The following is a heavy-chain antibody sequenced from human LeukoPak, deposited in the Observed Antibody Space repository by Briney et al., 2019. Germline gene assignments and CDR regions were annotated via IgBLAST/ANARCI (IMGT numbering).Heavy chain of an antibody. D-gene: IGHD5-18*01. J-gene: IGHJ4*02. Sequence: SETLSPTCPVAGGSINGYYWVWLRQPPGKGLEWIGYIYYSGSTNYNPSLKSRVTMSVDTTKNQFSLKLSSVTAADTAVYYCAVHLVEAMGTGRIDWWRQGTLVTVSS. V-gene: IGHV4-59*08. CDR2: IYYSGST. CDR1: GGSINGYY. CDR3: AVHLVEAMGTGRIDW.